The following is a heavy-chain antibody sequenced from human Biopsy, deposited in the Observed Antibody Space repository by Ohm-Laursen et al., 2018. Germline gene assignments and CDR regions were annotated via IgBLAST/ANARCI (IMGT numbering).Heavy chain of an antibody. CDR2: IKQDGSEE. Sequence: SLRLSCAASGFTFGSYWMTWVRQAPGKGLEWVANIKQDGSEEYYMDSVKGRFTISRDNANNSLYLQVNSLRAEDTAVYFCARESSTSGRVRVDSWGQGTLVTVSS. CDR3: ARESSTSGRVRVDS. J-gene: IGHJ5*01. CDR1: GFTFGSYW. V-gene: IGHV3-7*01. D-gene: IGHD2-2*01.